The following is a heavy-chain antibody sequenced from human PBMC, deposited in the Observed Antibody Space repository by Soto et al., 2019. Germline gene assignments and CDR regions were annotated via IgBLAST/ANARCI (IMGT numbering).Heavy chain of an antibody. V-gene: IGHV1-8*01. Sequence: QVQLVQSGAEVKKPGASVKVSCKASGYTFTSYDINWVRQATGQGLEWMGWMNPNSGNTGYAQKFQGRVTMTRNTSISTAYMELSSLRSEDTAVYYCARAHSSGWIFQYYYYGMDVWGQGTTVTVSS. J-gene: IGHJ6*02. CDR1: GYTFTSYD. D-gene: IGHD6-19*01. CDR2: MNPNSGNT. CDR3: ARAHSSGWIFQYYYYGMDV.